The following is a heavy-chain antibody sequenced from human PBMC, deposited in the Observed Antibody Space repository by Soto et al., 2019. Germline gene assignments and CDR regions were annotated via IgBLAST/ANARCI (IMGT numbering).Heavy chain of an antibody. J-gene: IGHJ6*02. D-gene: IGHD3-3*01. Sequence: QVQLVQSGAEVKKPGASVKVSFKASGYTFTNSGINWVRQAPGQGLEWMGWISTDNGNTNYAQHLQGRVSMTTDTSTRTAYMDLRSMRSDDTAVYYCARDQGITTFGVYAMYYYGIDVWGQGTTVTVSS. V-gene: IGHV1-18*01. CDR2: ISTDNGNT. CDR3: ARDQGITTFGVYAMYYYGIDV. CDR1: GYTFTNSG.